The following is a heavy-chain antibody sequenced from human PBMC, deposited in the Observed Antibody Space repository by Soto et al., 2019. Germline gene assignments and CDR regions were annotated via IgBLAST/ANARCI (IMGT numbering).Heavy chain of an antibody. CDR3: AKGAVAGFDY. Sequence: QVQLVESGGGVVQPGRSLRLSCAASGFTFSSYGMHWVRQAPGKGLEWVAVISYDGSNKYYADSVKGRFTISRDNSKNTLYLQMNSLRAEDGAVYYCAKGAVAGFDYWGQGTLVTVSS. V-gene: IGHV3-30*18. CDR2: ISYDGSNK. CDR1: GFTFSSYG. J-gene: IGHJ4*02. D-gene: IGHD6-19*01.